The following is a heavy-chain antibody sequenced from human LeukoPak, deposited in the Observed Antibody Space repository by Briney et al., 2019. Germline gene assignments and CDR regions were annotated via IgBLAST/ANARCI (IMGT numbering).Heavy chain of an antibody. D-gene: IGHD2-15*01. CDR1: GGTFSSYA. CDR3: ARDPEYCSGGSCYEDAFDI. CDR2: IIPIFGRA. J-gene: IGHJ3*02. Sequence: SSVKVSCKASGGTFSSYAISWVRQAPGQGLEWMGGIIPIFGRANYAQKFQGRVTITADESTSTAYMELSSLRSEDTAVYYCARDPEYCSGGSCYEDAFDIWGQGTMVTVSS. V-gene: IGHV1-69*01.